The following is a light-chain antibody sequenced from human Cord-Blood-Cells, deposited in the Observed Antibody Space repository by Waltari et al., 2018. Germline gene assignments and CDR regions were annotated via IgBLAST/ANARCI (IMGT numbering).Light chain of an antibody. J-gene: IGKJ2*01. CDR3: QQYDSTPPYT. CDR1: QSVLYSSNNKNY. CDR2: WAS. V-gene: IGKV4-1*01. Sequence: DIVMTQSPDSLAVSLGERATINCKSSQSVLYSSNNKNYLAWYQQKPGQPPKLLIYWASTRESWVPDRFSGSGSGTDFTLTISRLQAEDVAVYYCQQYDSTPPYTFGQGTKLEIK.